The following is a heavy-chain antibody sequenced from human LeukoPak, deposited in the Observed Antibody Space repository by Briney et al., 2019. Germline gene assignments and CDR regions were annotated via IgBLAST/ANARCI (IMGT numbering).Heavy chain of an antibody. J-gene: IGHJ4*02. Sequence: GGSLRLSCAASGFTFNTQSMSWARLAPGKGLQWVGFIRNKSYGGAAEYGASVQGRFTIYRDDSQSIAYLLMNRLEIEDTAVYYCTRIGIGIIGRDPVDYWGQGTLVTVSS. CDR2: IRNKSYGGAA. V-gene: IGHV3-49*04. CDR1: GFTFNTQS. D-gene: IGHD2-21*01. CDR3: TRIGIGIIGRDPVDY.